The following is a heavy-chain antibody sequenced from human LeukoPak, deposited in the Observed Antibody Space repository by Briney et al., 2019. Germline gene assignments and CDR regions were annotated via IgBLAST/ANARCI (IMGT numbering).Heavy chain of an antibody. V-gene: IGHV3-23*01. D-gene: IGHD2-2*01. CDR2: ITGRGVRT. J-gene: IGHJ4*02. Sequence: GGSLRLSCAASGFTFSSYEMNWVRQAPGKGLEWVSAITGRGVRTYNGDSVKGRFTISRDNSKNTVFLQMNSLRGEDTAVYYCANGAHPDSSHYYFDYWGQGALVTVSS. CDR3: ANGAHPDSSHYYFDY. CDR1: GFTFSSYE.